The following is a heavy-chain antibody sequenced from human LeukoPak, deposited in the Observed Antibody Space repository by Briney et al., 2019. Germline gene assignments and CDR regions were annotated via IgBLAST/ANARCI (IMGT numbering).Heavy chain of an antibody. V-gene: IGHV5-51*01. CDR2: IYPGDSDT. J-gene: IGHJ3*02. D-gene: IGHD1-26*01. CDR1: GYSFTSYW. CDR3: ARQYSGSYYLSAFDI. Sequence: GESLKISCKGSGYSFTSYWIGWVRQMPGKGLEWMGIIYPGDSDTRYSPSFQGQVTISADKSISTAYLQWSSLKASDTAMYYCARQYSGSYYLSAFDIWGQETMVTVSS.